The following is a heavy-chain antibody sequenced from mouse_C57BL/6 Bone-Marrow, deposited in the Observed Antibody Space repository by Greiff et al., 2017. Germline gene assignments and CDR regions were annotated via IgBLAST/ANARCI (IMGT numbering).Heavy chain of an antibody. Sequence: QVQLQQPGAELVMPGASVKLSCKASGYTFTRYWMHWVKQRPGQGLEWIGEIDPSASYTNYNQQFKGKSTLHVAHSSSTAYMQLSSLTSEDSAVYYCARTPIDLLWLRRGGYYVAYWGQGTTLTVSS. CDR1: GYTFTRYW. CDR3: ARTPIDLLWLRRGGYYVAY. V-gene: IGHV1-69*01. D-gene: IGHD2-2*01. J-gene: IGHJ2*01. CDR2: IDPSASYT.